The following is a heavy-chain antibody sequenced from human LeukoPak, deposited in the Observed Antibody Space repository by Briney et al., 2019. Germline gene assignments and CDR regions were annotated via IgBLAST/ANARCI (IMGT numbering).Heavy chain of an antibody. CDR1: GYTFTNYG. D-gene: IGHD3-10*01. V-gene: IGHV1-18*01. J-gene: IGHJ3*02. CDR3: ARGLTHRLLWFGESPGGAFDI. CDR2: MSAYNGYT. Sequence: GASVKVSCKASGYTFTNYGINWVRQAPGQGPEWMGWMSAYNGYTRYAQKFQARVTMTRDTSTSTAYMEVRSLRSEDTAVYYCARGLTHRLLWFGESPGGAFDIWGQGTMVTVSS.